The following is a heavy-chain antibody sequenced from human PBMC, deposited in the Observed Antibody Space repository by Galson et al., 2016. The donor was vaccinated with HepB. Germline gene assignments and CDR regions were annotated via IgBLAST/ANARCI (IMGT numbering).Heavy chain of an antibody. V-gene: IGHV3-48*02. CDR2: ITGTSSTI. CDR1: GFTFSSFT. J-gene: IGHJ4*02. Sequence: SLRLSCAASGFTFSSFTMNWVRQAPGKGLELVSYITGTSSTIYYADSVKGRFTISRDNAKNSVYLQMNSLRDEDTAVYYCRTNAYWGPGTLVTVSS. D-gene: IGHD2-2*01. CDR3: RTNAY.